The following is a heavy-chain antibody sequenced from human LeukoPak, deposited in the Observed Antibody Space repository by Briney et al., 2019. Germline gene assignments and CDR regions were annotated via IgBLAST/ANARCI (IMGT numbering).Heavy chain of an antibody. Sequence: PGGSLRLSCAASGFTFSSYEMNWVRQAPGKGLEWVSYISSSGSTLYYADSVKGRFTISRDNAKNSLYLQMNSLRAEDTAVYYCAREAYSGSYPDYWGQGTLVTVSS. CDR1: GFTFSSYE. D-gene: IGHD1-26*01. CDR3: AREAYSGSYPDY. CDR2: ISSSGSTL. V-gene: IGHV3-48*03. J-gene: IGHJ4*02.